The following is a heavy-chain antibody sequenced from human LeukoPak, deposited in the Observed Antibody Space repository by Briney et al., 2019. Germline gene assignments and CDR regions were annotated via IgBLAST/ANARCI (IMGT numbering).Heavy chain of an antibody. CDR3: AKDQDDYVWGSYLGAFDI. CDR2: ISGSGGST. J-gene: IGHJ3*02. V-gene: IGHV3-23*01. Sequence: PGGSLRLSCAASGFTFSSYAMSWVRQAPGKGLEWVSLISGSGGSTYYADSVKGRFTISRDNSKNTLYLQMNSLRAEDTAVFYCAKDQDDYVWGSYLGAFDIWGQGTMVTVSS. D-gene: IGHD3-16*01. CDR1: GFTFSSYA.